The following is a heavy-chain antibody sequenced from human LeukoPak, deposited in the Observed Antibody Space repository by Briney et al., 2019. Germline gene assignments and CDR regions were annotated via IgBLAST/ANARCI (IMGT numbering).Heavy chain of an antibody. D-gene: IGHD3-22*01. CDR2: ISAYNGNT. J-gene: IGHJ4*02. Sequence: ASVKASCKASGYTFTSYGISWVRQAPGQGLEWMGWISAYNGNTNYAQKLQGRVTMTTDTSTSTAYMELRSLRSDDTAVYYCAREGVPYYYDSSGYSHEFDYWGQGTLVTVSS. CDR1: GYTFTSYG. V-gene: IGHV1-18*01. CDR3: AREGVPYYYDSSGYSHEFDY.